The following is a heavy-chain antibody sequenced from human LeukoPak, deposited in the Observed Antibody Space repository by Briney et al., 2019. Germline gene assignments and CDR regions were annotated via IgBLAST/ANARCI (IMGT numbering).Heavy chain of an antibody. Sequence: ASVKVSCKASGYTLTSYDINWVRQATGQGLEWMGWMNPNSGNTGYAQKFQGRVTMTRNTSISTAYMELSSLRSEDTAVYYCARIVAARQGYFQHWGQGTLVTVSS. CDR3: ARIVAARQGYFQH. D-gene: IGHD6-25*01. CDR2: MNPNSGNT. V-gene: IGHV1-8*01. J-gene: IGHJ1*01. CDR1: GYTLTSYD.